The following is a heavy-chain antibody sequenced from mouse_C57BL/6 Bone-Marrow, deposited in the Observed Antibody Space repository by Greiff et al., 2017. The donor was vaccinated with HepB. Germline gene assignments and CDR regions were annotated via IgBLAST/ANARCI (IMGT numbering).Heavy chain of an antibody. V-gene: IGHV5-16*01. CDR3: AREGLRGFDY. CDR1: GFTFSDYY. D-gene: IGHD2-4*01. Sequence: EVKVVESEGGLVQPGSSMKLSCTASGFTFSDYYMAWVRQVPEKGLEWVANINYDGSSTYYLDSLKSRFIISRDNAKNILYLQMSSLKSEDTATYYCAREGLRGFDYWGQGTTLTVSS. J-gene: IGHJ2*01. CDR2: INYDGSST.